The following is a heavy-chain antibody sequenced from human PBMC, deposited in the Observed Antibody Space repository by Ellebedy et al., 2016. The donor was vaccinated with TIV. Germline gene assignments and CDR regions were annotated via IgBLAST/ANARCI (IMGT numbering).Heavy chain of an antibody. D-gene: IGHD4-17*01. Sequence: PGGSLRLSCKGSGYSFNTYWITWVRQMPGRGLEWMGRIDPSDSSTNYSPSFEGHVTISADKSISTAYLQWSSLKASDTAMYYCAREDYGDWFDPWGQGTLVTVSS. J-gene: IGHJ5*02. CDR1: GYSFNTYW. CDR3: AREDYGDWFDP. CDR2: IDPSDSST. V-gene: IGHV5-10-1*01.